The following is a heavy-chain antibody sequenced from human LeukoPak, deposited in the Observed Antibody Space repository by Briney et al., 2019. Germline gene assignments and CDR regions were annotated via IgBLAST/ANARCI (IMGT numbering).Heavy chain of an antibody. Sequence: GGSLRLSCAASGFTFSDYYMNWVRQAPGKGLEWVSYISSSSSTIYYADSVKGRFTISRDNAKNSLYLQMNSLRAEDTAVYYCASYCSSTSCYRGYFDYWGQGTLVTVSS. CDR1: GFTFSDYY. V-gene: IGHV3-48*01. D-gene: IGHD2-2*02. CDR2: ISSSSSTI. CDR3: ASYCSSTSCYRGYFDY. J-gene: IGHJ4*02.